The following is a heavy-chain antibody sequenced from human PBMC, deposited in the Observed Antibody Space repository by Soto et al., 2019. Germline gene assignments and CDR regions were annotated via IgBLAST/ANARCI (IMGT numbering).Heavy chain of an antibody. CDR3: AKDGSGLGN. Sequence: QVQLVESGGGVVQPGRSLRLACAASGFTFSSYGMHWVRQAPGKGLEWVAVISYDGSNKYYADSVKGRFTISRDNSKNPLYRLINSRRAEDTVVYYCAKDGSGLGNWGQGTLVTVSS. J-gene: IGHJ4*02. CDR1: GFTFSSYG. CDR2: ISYDGSNK. D-gene: IGHD5-12*01. V-gene: IGHV3-30*18.